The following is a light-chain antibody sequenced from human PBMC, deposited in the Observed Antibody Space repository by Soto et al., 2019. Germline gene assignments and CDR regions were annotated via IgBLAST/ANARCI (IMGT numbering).Light chain of an antibody. CDR1: QSVSSY. V-gene: IGKV3-11*01. CDR3: QQRSNWPPLI. J-gene: IGKJ4*01. Sequence: EIVLTQSPATLSLSPGERATLSCRASQSVSSYLAWYQQKPGQAPRLLIYDASNRATGIPARFSGSGSGTDFTLTISSLEPEHFAVYYCQQRSNWPPLIFGGGTKVVIK. CDR2: DAS.